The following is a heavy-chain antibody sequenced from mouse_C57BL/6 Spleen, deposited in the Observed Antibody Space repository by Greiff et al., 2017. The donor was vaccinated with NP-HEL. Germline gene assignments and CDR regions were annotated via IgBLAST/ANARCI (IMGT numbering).Heavy chain of an antibody. CDR1: GYAFSSSW. CDR2: IYPGDGDT. J-gene: IGHJ2*01. D-gene: IGHD1-1*01. CDR3: ARGRFITTVVAFDY. Sequence: VQLQQSGPELVKPGASVKISCKASGYAFSSSWMNWVKQRPGKGLEWIGRIYPGDGDTNYNGKFKGKATLTADKSSSTAYMQLSSLTSEDSAVYFCARGRFITTVVAFDYWGQGTTLTVSS. V-gene: IGHV1-82*01.